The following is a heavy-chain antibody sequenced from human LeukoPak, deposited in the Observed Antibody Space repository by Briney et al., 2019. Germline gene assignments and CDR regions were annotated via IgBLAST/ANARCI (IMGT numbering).Heavy chain of an antibody. V-gene: IGHV3-48*04. D-gene: IGHD6-25*01. CDR2: ISASGTLT. CDR3: ARDGTPIYSGGWVYMDV. J-gene: IGHJ6*04. Sequence: GGSLRLSCAASGFTLSSYSMNWVRQAPGKGLEWISYISASGTLTHYADSVEGRFTISRDNAKNSLYLQMNSLRGEDTAVYYCARDGTPIYSGGWVYMDVWGKGTTVTISS. CDR1: GFTLSSYS.